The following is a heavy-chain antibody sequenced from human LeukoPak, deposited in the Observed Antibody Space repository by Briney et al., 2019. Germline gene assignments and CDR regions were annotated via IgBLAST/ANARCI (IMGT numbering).Heavy chain of an antibody. Sequence: GGSLRLSCAASGFTFSSYGMHWVRQAPGKGLEWVSFIRYDGSNKYYADSVKGRFTISRDNSKNTLYLQMNSLRAEDTAVYYCANGGSWTLVRGVHFEYWGQGTLVTVSS. CDR1: GFTFSSYG. CDR2: IRYDGSNK. D-gene: IGHD3-10*01. CDR3: ANGGSWTLVRGVHFEY. V-gene: IGHV3-30*02. J-gene: IGHJ4*02.